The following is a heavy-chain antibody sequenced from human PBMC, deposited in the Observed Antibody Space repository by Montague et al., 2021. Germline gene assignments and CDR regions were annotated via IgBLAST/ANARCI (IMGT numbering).Heavy chain of an antibody. J-gene: IGHJ5*02. CDR1: GYTFSNYG. V-gene: IGHV1-18*01. Sequence: SVKVSCKGSGYTFSNYGISWVRQAPGQGLEWMGWINTYNGKTYYAQKLQGGVTMTTDTSTSTAYMELRSLRSDDTALYYCARGKPRNWFDPWGQGTLVTVSS. CDR3: ARGKPRNWFDP. CDR2: INTYNGKT.